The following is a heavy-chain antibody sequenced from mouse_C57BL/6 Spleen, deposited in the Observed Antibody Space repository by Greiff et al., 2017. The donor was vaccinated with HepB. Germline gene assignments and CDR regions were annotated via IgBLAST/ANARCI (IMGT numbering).Heavy chain of an antibody. V-gene: IGHV5-17*01. CDR3: ARGDYDEYFDV. Sequence: EVQGVESGGGLVKPGGSLKLSCAASGFTFSDYGMHWVRQAPEKGLEWVAYISSGSSTIYYADTVKGRFTISRDNAKNTLFLQMTSLRSEDTAMYYCARGDYDEYFDVWGTGTTVTVSS. CDR2: ISSGSSTI. CDR1: GFTFSDYG. D-gene: IGHD2-4*01. J-gene: IGHJ1*03.